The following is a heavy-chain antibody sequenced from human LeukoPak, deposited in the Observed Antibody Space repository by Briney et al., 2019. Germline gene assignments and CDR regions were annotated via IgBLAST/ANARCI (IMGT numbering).Heavy chain of an antibody. CDR2: IGSDNKP. Sequence: PGGSLRLSCEASGFTFSAYAMTWVRQAPGKGLEWVSSIGSDNKPHYSEAVKGRCAISTDNSKRMLFLQLNSLIAEDTALDYFSGDLHYYVPMHVWGQGPTVRVFS. V-gene: IGHV3-23*05. J-gene: IGHJ6*01. D-gene: IGHD3-10*02. CDR3: SGDLHYYVPMHV. CDR1: GFTFSAYA.